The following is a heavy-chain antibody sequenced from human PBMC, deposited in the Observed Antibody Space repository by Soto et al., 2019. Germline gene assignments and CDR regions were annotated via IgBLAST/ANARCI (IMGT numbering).Heavy chain of an antibody. CDR2: MIPNSGDT. CDR1: GFTFTSYD. Sequence: AASVKVSCKASGFTFTSYDISWVRQATGQGLEWMGWMIPNSGDTGYAQRVQGRVTMTRNTSISTAYMELNSLKSEDTAVYYCARGPPTSSDYYYMDVWGKGTTVTVSS. D-gene: IGHD6-6*01. J-gene: IGHJ6*03. CDR3: ARGPPTSSDYYYMDV. V-gene: IGHV1-8*01.